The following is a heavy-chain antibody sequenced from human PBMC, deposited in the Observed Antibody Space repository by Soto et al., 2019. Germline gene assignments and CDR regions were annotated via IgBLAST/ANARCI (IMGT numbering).Heavy chain of an antibody. V-gene: IGHV4-39*01. J-gene: IGHJ5*02. CDR2: VSSSGGT. D-gene: IGHD1-1*01. CDR3: ARQGRPTAGMGWFDP. Sequence: PSETLSLTCTVSGASITSNTYFWAWLRQSPGKGLTWIGSVSSSGGTFYNPSLKSGITISEDTAKNQVSLKMASVTAAGTAIYYCARQGRPTAGMGWFDPWGPGTLVTVSS. CDR1: GASITSNTYF.